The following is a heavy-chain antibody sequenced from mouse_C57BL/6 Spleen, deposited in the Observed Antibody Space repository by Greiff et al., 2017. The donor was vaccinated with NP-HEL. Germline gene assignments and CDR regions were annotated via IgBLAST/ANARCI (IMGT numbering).Heavy chain of an antibody. CDR3: ARERWLLQGFAY. V-gene: IGHV1-26*01. CDR1: GYTFTDYY. CDR2: INPNNGGT. J-gene: IGHJ3*01. D-gene: IGHD2-3*01. Sequence: VQLQQSGPELVKPGASVKISCKASGYTFTDYYMNWVKQSHGKSLEWIGDINPNNGGTSYNQKFKGKATLTVDKSSSTAYMELRSLTSEDSAVYYCARERWLLQGFAYWGQGTLVTVSA.